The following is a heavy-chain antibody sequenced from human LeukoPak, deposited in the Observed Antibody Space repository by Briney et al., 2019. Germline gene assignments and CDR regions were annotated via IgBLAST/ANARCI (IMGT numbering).Heavy chain of an antibody. Sequence: GRSLRLSCAASGFTFSSYAMHWVRQAPGKGLEWVAVISYDGSNKYYADSVKGRFTISRDNSKNTLYLQMNSLRAEDTAVYYCAKDAPKLGRAVGYWGQGTLVTVSS. CDR2: ISYDGSNK. D-gene: IGHD7-27*01. CDR1: GFTFSSYA. J-gene: IGHJ4*02. V-gene: IGHV3-30-3*01. CDR3: AKDAPKLGRAVGY.